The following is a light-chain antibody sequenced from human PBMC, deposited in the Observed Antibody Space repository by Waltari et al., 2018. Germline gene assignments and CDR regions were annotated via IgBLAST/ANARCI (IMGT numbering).Light chain of an antibody. CDR3: AAWDNSLSAWV. CDR2: KNS. Sequence: QSLLTQPPSASGTPGQRVTISCSGSSSNLGSNPVYWYQHLPGTAPKFLIYKNSQRPSGVPARFSGSKSGTSASLAMSGLRSEDEGDYYCAAWDNSLSAWVFGGGSKLTVL. V-gene: IGLV1-47*01. J-gene: IGLJ3*02. CDR1: SSNLGSNP.